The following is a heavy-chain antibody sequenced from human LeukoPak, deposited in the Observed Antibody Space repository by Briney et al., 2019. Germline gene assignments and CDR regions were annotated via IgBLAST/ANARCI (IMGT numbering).Heavy chain of an antibody. Sequence: SETLSLTCTVSGGSISSSSYYWGWIRQPPGKGLEWIGSIYYSGSTYYNPSLKSRVTISVDTSKNQFSLKLSSVTAADTAVYFGARASYGGYDPYPFDYWGQGTLVTVSS. V-gene: IGHV4-39*07. CDR3: ARASYGGYDPYPFDY. D-gene: IGHD5-12*01. CDR1: GGSISSSSYY. CDR2: IYYSGST. J-gene: IGHJ4*02.